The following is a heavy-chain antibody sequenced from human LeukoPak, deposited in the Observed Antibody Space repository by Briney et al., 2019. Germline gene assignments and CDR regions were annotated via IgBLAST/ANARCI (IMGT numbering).Heavy chain of an antibody. CDR1: GGSINSDDYY. V-gene: IGHV4-30-4*08. CDR2: IYYSGGT. Sequence: AQTLSLTCTVSGGSINSDDYYWSWIRQPPGKGLEWVGYIYYSGGTYYNPSLKSRVTISVDTSKNQFSLKLSSVTAADTAVYYCARATYYYDSSGYCYGYYYYYMDVWGKGTTVSVSS. J-gene: IGHJ6*03. CDR3: ARATYYYDSSGYCYGYYYYYMDV. D-gene: IGHD3-22*01.